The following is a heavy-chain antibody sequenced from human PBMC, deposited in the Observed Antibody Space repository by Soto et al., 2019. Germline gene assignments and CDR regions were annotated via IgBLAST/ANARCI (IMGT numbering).Heavy chain of an antibody. D-gene: IGHD2-15*01. J-gene: IGHJ4*02. CDR3: ASPRGGGSFDD. CDR2: IDPSDSYT. Sequence: PGESLKISCKGSGYSFSNYWINWVRQMPGKGLEWMGRIDPSDSYTDYSPSFQGHVTISVDKSITTADLQWRSLKAADTAIYYCASPRGGGSFDDWGQGTLVTVSA. V-gene: IGHV5-10-1*01. CDR1: GYSFSNYW.